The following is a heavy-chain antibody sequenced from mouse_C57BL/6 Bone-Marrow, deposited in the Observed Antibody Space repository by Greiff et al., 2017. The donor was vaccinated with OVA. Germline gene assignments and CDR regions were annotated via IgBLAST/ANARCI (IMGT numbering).Heavy chain of an antibody. CDR3: TRCPIYYYGSSPLDY. CDR2: IDPETGGT. CDR1: AYTFTDYE. D-gene: IGHD1-1*01. V-gene: IGHV1-15*01. Sequence: VQLQESGAELVRPGASVTLSCKASAYTFTDYEMHWVKQTPVHGLEWIGAIDPETGGTAYNQKFKGKAILTADKSSSTAYMELRSLTSEDSAVYYCTRCPIYYYGSSPLDYWGQGTTLTVSS. J-gene: IGHJ2*01.